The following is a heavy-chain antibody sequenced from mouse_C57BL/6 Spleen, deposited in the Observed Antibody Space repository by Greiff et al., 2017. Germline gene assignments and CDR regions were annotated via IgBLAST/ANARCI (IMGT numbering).Heavy chain of an antibody. CDR3: TRGGGFDY. Sequence: EVLLEESEGGLVQPGSSMKISCTASGFTFSDYYMAWVRQVPEKGLEWIANINYDGSSTYYLAYLKSRFIISRDTATNILYLQTSMRKSEDTATYYCTRGGGFDYWGQGTTLTVSS. CDR1: GFTFSDYY. CDR2: INYDGSST. V-gene: IGHV5-16*01. J-gene: IGHJ2*01.